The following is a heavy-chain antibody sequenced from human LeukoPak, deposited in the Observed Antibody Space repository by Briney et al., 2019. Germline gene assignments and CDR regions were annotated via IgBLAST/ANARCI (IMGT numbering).Heavy chain of an antibody. D-gene: IGHD4-17*01. V-gene: IGHV3-23*01. CDR1: GFTFSRYW. Sequence: GSLRLSCAVSGFTFSRYWMTWVRQAPGKGLEWVSAISGSGGSTYYADSVKGRFTISRDNSKNTLYLQMNSLRAEDTAVYYCAKKANTVTYFDYWGQGTLVTVSS. CDR2: ISGSGGST. J-gene: IGHJ4*02. CDR3: AKKANTVTYFDY.